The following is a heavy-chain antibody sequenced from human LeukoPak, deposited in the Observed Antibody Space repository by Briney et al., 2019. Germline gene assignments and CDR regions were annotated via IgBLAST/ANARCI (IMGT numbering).Heavy chain of an antibody. D-gene: IGHD2-21*01. CDR1: GGSISSSHW. Sequence: PSETLSLTCAVSGGSISSSHWWTWVRQPPGKGLEWIGEIYHTGNTYYNPSLKSRIIISLDKSKNHFSLELTSVTAADTAVYFCASAREYCGSAECYEYFQHWGQGTLVIVSS. J-gene: IGHJ1*01. CDR3: ASAREYCGSAECYEYFQH. CDR2: IYHTGNT. V-gene: IGHV4-4*02.